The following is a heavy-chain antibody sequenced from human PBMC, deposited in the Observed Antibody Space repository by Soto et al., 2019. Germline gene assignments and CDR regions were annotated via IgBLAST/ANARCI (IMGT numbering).Heavy chain of an antibody. CDR1: GGSISSYY. CDR3: AREVGIAAAGPGYYGMDV. CDR2: IYYSGST. J-gene: IGHJ6*02. Sequence: QVQLQESGPGLVKPSETLSLTCTVSGGSISSYYWSWIRQPPGKGLEWIGYIYYSGSTNYNPSLKSRVTISEDTSKNQFSLKLSSVTAADTAVYYCAREVGIAAAGPGYYGMDVWGQGTTVTVSS. D-gene: IGHD6-13*01. V-gene: IGHV4-59*01.